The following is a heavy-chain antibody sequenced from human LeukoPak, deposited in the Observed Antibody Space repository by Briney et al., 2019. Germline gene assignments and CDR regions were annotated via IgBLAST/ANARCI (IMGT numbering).Heavy chain of an antibody. J-gene: IGHJ4*02. Sequence: GGSLRLSCAASGFTFSSYAMTWVRQAPGKGLEWGSFIYSGGSTHYSDSVKGRFTISRDNSKNTLYLQMNSLRAEDTAVYYCAKDPDCTSGICYTFFDYWGQGTLVTVSS. D-gene: IGHD2-8*01. CDR1: GFTFSSYA. CDR3: AKDPDCTSGICYTFFDY. V-gene: IGHV3-23*05. CDR2: IYSGGST.